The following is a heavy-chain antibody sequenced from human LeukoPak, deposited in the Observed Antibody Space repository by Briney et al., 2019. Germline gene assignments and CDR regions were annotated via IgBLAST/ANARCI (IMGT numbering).Heavy chain of an antibody. Sequence: GGSLRLSCAASGFTISSNYMSWVRQAPGKGLEWVSIIYTGGSTYYADSVKGRFTISRDNSKNTLYLQMNSLRAEDTAVYYCATSRGTRYDYWGQGTLVTVSS. CDR1: GFTISSNY. D-gene: IGHD3-16*01. J-gene: IGHJ4*02. V-gene: IGHV3-53*01. CDR2: IYTGGST. CDR3: ATSRGTRYDY.